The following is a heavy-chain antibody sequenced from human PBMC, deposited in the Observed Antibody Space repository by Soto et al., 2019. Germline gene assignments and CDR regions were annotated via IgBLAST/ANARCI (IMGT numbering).Heavy chain of an antibody. D-gene: IGHD6-19*01. CDR1: GFTFSNAW. Sequence: VQLVESGGGLVKPGGSLRLSCAASGFTFSNAWMSWVRQAPGKGLEWVAVISYDGSNKYYADSVKGRFTISRDNSKNTLYLQMNSLRAEDTAVYYCAKDGGLAVANPNWFDPWGQGTLVTVSS. V-gene: IGHV3-30*18. J-gene: IGHJ5*02. CDR2: ISYDGSNK. CDR3: AKDGGLAVANPNWFDP.